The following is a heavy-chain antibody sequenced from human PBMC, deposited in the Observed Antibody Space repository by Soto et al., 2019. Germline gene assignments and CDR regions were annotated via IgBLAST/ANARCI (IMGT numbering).Heavy chain of an antibody. CDR1: GYNFITYG. CDR3: ARSAAGFYNNWFDP. V-gene: IGHV1-18*01. J-gene: IGHJ5*02. Sequence: QVQMVQSGAEVKKSGASVRVSCEASGYNFITYGISWVRQAPGQGLEWMGWISCDNGKTESAAKFQGRVTMTTDTSTNTAYMELRSLTSDDTAVYYCARSAAGFYNNWFDPWGQGTLVTVSS. D-gene: IGHD4-4*01. CDR2: ISCDNGKT.